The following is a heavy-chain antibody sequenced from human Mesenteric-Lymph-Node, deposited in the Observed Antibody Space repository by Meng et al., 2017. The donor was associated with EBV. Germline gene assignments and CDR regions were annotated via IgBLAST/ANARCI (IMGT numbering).Heavy chain of an antibody. CDR3: ARGNFYYGLDV. V-gene: IGHV4-34*02. J-gene: IGHJ6*02. CDR1: GGSFSDYY. Sequence: QVELQQWGAGLLKPSGPLSLTCAVYGGSFSDYYWGWIRQPPGKGLEWIGDFSPSGVTNYNPSLKSPVTISEDSSKNQFSLRLSSVTAADTAVYYCARGNFYYGLDVWGQGTTVTVSS. CDR2: FSPSGVT.